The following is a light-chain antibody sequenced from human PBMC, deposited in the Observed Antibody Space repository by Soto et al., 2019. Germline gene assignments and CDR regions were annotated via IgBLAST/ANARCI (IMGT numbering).Light chain of an antibody. CDR2: GAS. CDR3: QQYGSSPPLYT. Sequence: EIVLTQSPGTLSLSPGERATLSCRASQSVSSSYLAWYQQKPGQAPRLLIYGASSRATGIPDRFSGSGYGTDFALTVSRLEPDDFAVYYCQQYGSSPPLYTFGQGTNLEIK. CDR1: QSVSSSY. J-gene: IGKJ2*01. V-gene: IGKV3-20*01.